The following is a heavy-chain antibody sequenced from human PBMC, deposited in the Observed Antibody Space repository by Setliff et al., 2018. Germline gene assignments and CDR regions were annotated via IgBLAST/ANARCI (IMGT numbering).Heavy chain of an antibody. D-gene: IGHD3-16*02. Sequence: ASVKVSCKASGYRFSDYDINWVRQAPGQGLEWMGWMNAANENTQYSQKFQGRVTMTRDTSISTAYMELSRLRSDDTAVYYCARVKAPALYYYMDVWGKGTTVTVSS. CDR2: MNAANENT. CDR1: GYRFSDYD. CDR3: ARVKAPALYYYMDV. V-gene: IGHV1-2*02. J-gene: IGHJ6*03.